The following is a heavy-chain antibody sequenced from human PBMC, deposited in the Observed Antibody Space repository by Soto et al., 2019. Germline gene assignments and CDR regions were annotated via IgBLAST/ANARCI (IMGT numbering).Heavy chain of an antibody. V-gene: IGHV3-7*03. CDR2: IKQDGSEK. Sequence: GSLRLSCAASGFTFSSYWMSWVRQAPGKGLEWVANIKQDGSEKYYVDSVKGRFTISRDNAKNSLYLQMNSLRVEDTAVYYCTRSQWELLRADYWGQGTLVTVSS. D-gene: IGHD1-26*01. CDR3: TRSQWELLRADY. J-gene: IGHJ4*02. CDR1: GFTFSSYW.